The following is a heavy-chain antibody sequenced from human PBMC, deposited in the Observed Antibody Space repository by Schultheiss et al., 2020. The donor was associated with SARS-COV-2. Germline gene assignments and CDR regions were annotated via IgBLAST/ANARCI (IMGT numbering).Heavy chain of an antibody. CDR3: ARQSHYYDSSGSGSGWFDP. CDR2: IYYSGST. CDR1: GGSISSSSYY. V-gene: IGHV4-39*01. Sequence: SETLSLTCTVSGGSISSSSYYWGWIRQPPGKGLEWIGSIYYSGSTYYNPSLKSRVTISVDTSKNQFSLKLSSVTAADTAVYYCARQSHYYDSSGSGSGWFDPWGQGTLVTVSS. D-gene: IGHD3-22*01. J-gene: IGHJ5*02.